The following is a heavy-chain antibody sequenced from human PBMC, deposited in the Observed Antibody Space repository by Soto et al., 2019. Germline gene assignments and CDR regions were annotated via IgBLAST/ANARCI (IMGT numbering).Heavy chain of an antibody. CDR1: GGSISSGDYY. CDR3: ARGASVGLSVHWFDP. CDR2: IYYSGST. Sequence: TLSLTCTVSGGSISSGDYYWSWIRQPPGKGLEWIGYIYYSGSTYYNPSLKSRVTISVDTSKNQFSLKLSSVTAADTAVYYCARGASVGLSVHWFDPWGQGTLVTVYS. V-gene: IGHV4-30-4*01. J-gene: IGHJ5*02.